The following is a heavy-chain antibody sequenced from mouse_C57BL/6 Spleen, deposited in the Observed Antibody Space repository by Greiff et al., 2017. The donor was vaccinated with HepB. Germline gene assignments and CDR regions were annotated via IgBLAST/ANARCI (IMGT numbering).Heavy chain of an antibody. D-gene: IGHD2-1*01. Sequence: EVQLQESGPELVKPGASVKISCKASGYSFTGYYMNWVKQSPEKSLEWIGEINPSTGGTTYNQKFKAKATLTVDKSSSTAYMQLKSLTSEDSAVYYCASRDGNFYYAMDYWGQGTSVTVSS. CDR1: GYSFTGYY. J-gene: IGHJ4*01. CDR2: INPSTGGT. CDR3: ASRDGNFYYAMDY. V-gene: IGHV1-42*01.